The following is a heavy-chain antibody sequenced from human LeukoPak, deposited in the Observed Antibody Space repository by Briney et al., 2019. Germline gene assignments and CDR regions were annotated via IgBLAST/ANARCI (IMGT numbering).Heavy chain of an antibody. Sequence: PSETLSLTCTVSGGSFATHYWSWIRQPPGKGLEWIGYISYIGSTNYNPSLKSRVTISIDTSKNEVSLMLTSVTAADTAVYYCASDSISMNAFDAWGQGTMVTVSS. CDR2: ISYIGST. CDR3: ASDSISMNAFDA. V-gene: IGHV4-59*11. D-gene: IGHD3-22*01. J-gene: IGHJ3*01. CDR1: GGSFATHY.